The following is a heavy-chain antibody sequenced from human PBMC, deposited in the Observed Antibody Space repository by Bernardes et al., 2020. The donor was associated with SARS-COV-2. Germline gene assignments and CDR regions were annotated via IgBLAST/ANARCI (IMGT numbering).Heavy chain of an antibody. D-gene: IGHD6-13*01. CDR3: ARWLSRGASWYFDF. CDR2: IFWDDDK. V-gene: IGHV2-5*02. Sequence: SCPTLVKPTQTLTLTCTFSGFSLDTSAVGVGWIRQPPGKALEWLALIFWDDDKRYRPSLRGRLTITKDTSKNHVVLTLTNMGPEDTATYYCARWLSRGASWYFDFWGQGTLVTVSS. CDR1: GFSLDTSAVG. J-gene: IGHJ4*02.